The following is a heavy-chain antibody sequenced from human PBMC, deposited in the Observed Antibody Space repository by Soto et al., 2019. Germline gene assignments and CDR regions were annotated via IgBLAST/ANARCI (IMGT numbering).Heavy chain of an antibody. CDR2: IYYSGST. CDR3: ASTPLTHYYYYYYMDV. V-gene: IGHV4-59*08. CDR1: GGSISSYY. J-gene: IGHJ6*03. Sequence: PSETLSLTCTVSGGSISSYYWSWIRQPPGKGLEWIGYIYYSGSTNYNPSPKSRVTISVDTSKNQFSLKLSSVTAADTAVYYCASTPLTHYYYYYYMDVWGKGTTVTVSS.